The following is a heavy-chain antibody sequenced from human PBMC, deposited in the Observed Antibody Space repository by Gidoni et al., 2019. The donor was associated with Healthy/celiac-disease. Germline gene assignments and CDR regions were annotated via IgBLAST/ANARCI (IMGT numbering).Heavy chain of an antibody. J-gene: IGHJ4*02. CDR3: AREGVDYEGYIDD. CDR1: GYTFTSYA. CDR2: INAGNGNT. Sequence: VQLVQSGAAVKKPGASVKVSCKASGYTFTSYAMHWVRQAPGQRLEWMGWINAGNGNTKYSQKFQGRVTITRDTSASTAYMELSSLRSEDTAVYYCAREGVDYEGYIDDWGQGTLVTVSS. D-gene: IGHD3-22*01. V-gene: IGHV1-3*01.